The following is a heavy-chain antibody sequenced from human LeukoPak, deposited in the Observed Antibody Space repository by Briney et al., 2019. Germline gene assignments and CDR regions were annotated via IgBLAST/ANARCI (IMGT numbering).Heavy chain of an antibody. D-gene: IGHD3-9*01. CDR1: GFTFSSYA. CDR2: ISGSGGST. CDR3: ASSGAPRYFDWLLRG. V-gene: IGHV3-23*01. J-gene: IGHJ4*02. Sequence: GGSLRLSCAASGFTFSSYAMHWVRQAPGKGLEWVSAISGSGGSTYYADSVKGRFTISRDNSKNTLYLQMNSLRAEDTAVYYCASSGAPRYFDWLLRGWGQGTLVTVSS.